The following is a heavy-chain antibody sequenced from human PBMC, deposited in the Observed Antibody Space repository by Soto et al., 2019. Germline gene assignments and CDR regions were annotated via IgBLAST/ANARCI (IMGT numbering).Heavy chain of an antibody. J-gene: IGHJ4*02. CDR2: ISSSSSTI. CDR1: GFTFSNYS. Sequence: EVQLVESGGGLVQPGGSLRLSCAASGFTFSNYSMNWVRQAPGKGLEWVSYISSSSSTIYYADSVKGRFTISRDNAKKLLYLQMTSLRAEDTAVYYCARDGAAYGGYNDVWGQGTLVTVSS. V-gene: IGHV3-48*01. D-gene: IGHD5-12*01. CDR3: ARDGAAYGGYNDV.